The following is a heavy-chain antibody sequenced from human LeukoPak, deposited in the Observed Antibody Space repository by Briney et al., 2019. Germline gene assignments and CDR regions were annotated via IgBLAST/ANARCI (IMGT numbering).Heavy chain of an antibody. CDR2: ISSSSYI. Sequence: GGSLRLSCAASGFTFSSYSMNWVRQAPGKGLEWVSSISSSSYIYYADSVKGRFTISRDNAKNSLYLQMNSLRAEDTAVYYCAREYYYDSSGYYLGGGDYWGQGTLVTVSS. J-gene: IGHJ4*02. CDR3: AREYYYDSSGYYLGGGDY. V-gene: IGHV3-21*01. D-gene: IGHD3-22*01. CDR1: GFTFSSYS.